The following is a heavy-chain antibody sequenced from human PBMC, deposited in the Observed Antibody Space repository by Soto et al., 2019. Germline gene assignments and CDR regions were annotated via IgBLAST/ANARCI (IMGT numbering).Heavy chain of an antibody. V-gene: IGHV4-30-2*06. J-gene: IGHJ4*02. CDR3: ARARYYDWFFDL. Sequence: ILPVTWSVSGGSIKGVGDCWSRVQKSPGKGLEWIGYSYRSGSSYYNTSLQSRVTISVDRSKAQFYLTLTSVTAADTAVYFCARARYYDWFFDLWRLGTPVTVSS. CDR1: GGSIKGVGDC. CDR2: SYRSGSS. D-gene: IGHD3-9*01.